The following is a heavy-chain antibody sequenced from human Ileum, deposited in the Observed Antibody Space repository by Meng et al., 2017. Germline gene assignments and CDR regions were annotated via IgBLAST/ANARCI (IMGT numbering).Heavy chain of an antibody. V-gene: IGHV3-23*01. Sequence: GESLKISCAASGFTFSDFAMGWVRLAPGKGLEWAALITANGGSTYHAESLKGRFTISRDNVKNTLDLQMDSLRAEDTALYYCAKADWIVVPWFDPWGQGILVTVS. CDR1: GFTFSDFA. CDR2: ITANGGST. J-gene: IGHJ5*02. D-gene: IGHD3-22*01. CDR3: AKADWIVVPWFDP.